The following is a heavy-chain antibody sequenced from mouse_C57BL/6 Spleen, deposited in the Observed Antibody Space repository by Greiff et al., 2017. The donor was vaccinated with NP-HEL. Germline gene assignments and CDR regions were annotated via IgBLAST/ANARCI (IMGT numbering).Heavy chain of an antibody. D-gene: IGHD3-2*02. V-gene: IGHV1-81*01. Sequence: QVQLQQSGAELARPGASVKLSCKASGYTFTSYGISWVKQRTGQGLEWIGEIYPRSGNTYYNEKFKGKATLTADKSSSPAYMELRSLTSEDYAVYFCARGDSSSWFAYWGQGTLVTVSA. CDR2: IYPRSGNT. CDR3: ARGDSSSWFAY. CDR1: GYTFTSYG. J-gene: IGHJ3*01.